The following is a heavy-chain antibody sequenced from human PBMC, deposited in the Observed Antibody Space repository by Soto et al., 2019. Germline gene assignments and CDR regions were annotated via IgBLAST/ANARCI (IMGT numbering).Heavy chain of an antibody. Sequence: GGSLRLSCAASGFTFSSYGMHWVRQAPGKGLEWVAVIWYDGSNKYYADSVKGRFTISRDNSKNTLYLQMNSLRAEDMAVYYSARAGTGYYDYIWGSYRPENWFDPWGQGTMVTVSS. CDR1: GFTFSSYG. J-gene: IGHJ5*02. CDR2: IWYDGSNK. D-gene: IGHD3-16*02. V-gene: IGHV3-33*01. CDR3: ARAGTGYYDYIWGSYRPENWFDP.